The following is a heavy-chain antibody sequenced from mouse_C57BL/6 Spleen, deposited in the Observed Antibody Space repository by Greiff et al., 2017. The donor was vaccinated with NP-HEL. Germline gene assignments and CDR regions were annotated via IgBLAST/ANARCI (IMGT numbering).Heavy chain of an antibody. CDR2: IYPGDGDT. CDR3: ARYYGSSYPYFDY. Sequence: VQRVESGAELVKPGASVKISCKASGYAFSSYWMNWVKQRPGKGLEWIGQIYPGDGDTNYNGKFKGKATLTADKSSSTAYMQLSSLTSEDSAVYFCARYYGSSYPYFDYWGQGTTLTVSS. D-gene: IGHD1-1*01. CDR1: GYAFSSYW. V-gene: IGHV1-80*01. J-gene: IGHJ2*01.